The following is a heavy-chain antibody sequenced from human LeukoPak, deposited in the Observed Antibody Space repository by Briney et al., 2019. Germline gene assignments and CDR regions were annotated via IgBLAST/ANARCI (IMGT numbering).Heavy chain of an antibody. D-gene: IGHD6-19*01. V-gene: IGHV3-23*01. CDR3: TKDRRQWVVPYFDS. Sequence: GSLRLSCAASGFTFSTHAMSWVRHTPRKGLEWGSGSRSGGNTQYTDSVKGRFTVSRDNSKNTLHLQMDSLRAEDTTIYYCTKDRRQWVVPYFDSWGQGTVVTVSS. CDR2: SRSGGNT. CDR1: GFTFSTHA. J-gene: IGHJ4*02.